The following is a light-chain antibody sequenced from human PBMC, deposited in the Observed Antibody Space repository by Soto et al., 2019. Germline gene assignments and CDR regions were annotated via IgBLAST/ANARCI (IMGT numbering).Light chain of an antibody. CDR3: QQSYSTPIT. V-gene: IGKV1-39*01. Sequence: DIQMTQSPSTLSGSVGDRVTITCRASQSISSSLNWYQQKPGKAPKVLIQAASSLQSGVPSRFSGSGSWTDFTLTISSLQPEDFATYYCQQSYSTPITFGQGTRLEMK. CDR1: QSISSS. CDR2: AAS. J-gene: IGKJ5*01.